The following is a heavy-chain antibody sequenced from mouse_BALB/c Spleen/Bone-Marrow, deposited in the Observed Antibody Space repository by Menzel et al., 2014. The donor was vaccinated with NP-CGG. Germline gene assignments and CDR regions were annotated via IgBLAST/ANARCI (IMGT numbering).Heavy chain of an antibody. V-gene: IGHV6-6*02. Sequence: EVKLVESGGGLVQPGGSMKLSCVASGFTFSNYWMNWVRQSPEKGLEWVAEIRLKSNNYATHYAESVKGRFTISRDDSKSSVYLQMNNLRAEDTGIYYCTRITGKFDYWGQGTTLPVSS. CDR2: IRLKSNNYAT. CDR3: TRITGKFDY. D-gene: IGHD4-1*01. J-gene: IGHJ2*01. CDR1: GFTFSNYW.